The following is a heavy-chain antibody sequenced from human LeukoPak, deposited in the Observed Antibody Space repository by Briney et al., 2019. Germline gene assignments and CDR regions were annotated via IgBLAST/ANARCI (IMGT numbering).Heavy chain of an antibody. CDR3: ARGRVGGRWLRSHSRIDY. V-gene: IGHV4-34*01. D-gene: IGHD5-24*01. CDR1: GGSFSGYY. CDR2: INHSGST. Sequence: SETLSLTCAVYGGSFSGYYWSWNRQPPGKGLEWIGEINHSGSTNYNPSLKSRVTISVDTSKNQFSLKLSSVTAADTAVYYCARGRVGGRWLRSHSRIDYWGQGTLVTVSS. J-gene: IGHJ4*02.